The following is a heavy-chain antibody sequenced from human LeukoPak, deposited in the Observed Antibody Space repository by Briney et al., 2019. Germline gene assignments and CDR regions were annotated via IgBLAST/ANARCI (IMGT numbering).Heavy chain of an antibody. CDR3: ARSYSGWSGGDYYYMDV. Sequence: SETLSLTCTVYGGSSSGYYWSWIRQPPGKGLEWIGEIDHSGSTNYNPSLKSRVTISVDTSKNQFSLKLSSVTAADTAVYYCARSYSGWSGGDYYYMDVWGKGTTVTVSS. V-gene: IGHV4-34*01. CDR1: GGSSSGYY. CDR2: IDHSGST. J-gene: IGHJ6*03. D-gene: IGHD6-19*01.